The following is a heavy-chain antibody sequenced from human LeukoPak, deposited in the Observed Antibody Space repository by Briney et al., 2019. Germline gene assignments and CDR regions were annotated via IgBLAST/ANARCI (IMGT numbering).Heavy chain of an antibody. V-gene: IGHV3-23*01. CDR3: AKHLITGPEIQTLRIDY. Sequence: PGGSLRLSCAASGFTFSSYAMSWVRQAPGKGLEWVSAISGSGGSTYYADSVKGRFTISRDNSKNTLYLQMNSLRAEDTAVYYCAKHLITGPEIQTLRIDYWGQGTLVTVSS. J-gene: IGHJ4*02. D-gene: IGHD1-14*01. CDR2: ISGSGGST. CDR1: GFTFSSYA.